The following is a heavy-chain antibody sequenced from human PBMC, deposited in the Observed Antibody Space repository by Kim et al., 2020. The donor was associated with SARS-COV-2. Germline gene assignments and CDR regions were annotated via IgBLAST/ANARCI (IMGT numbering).Heavy chain of an antibody. J-gene: IGHJ6*02. CDR2: INPNSGGT. V-gene: IGHV1-2*02. CDR1: GYTFTGYY. CDR3: ARAIRPKDYYYYGMDV. Sequence: ASVKVSCKASGYTFTGYYMHWVRQAPGQGLEWMGWINPNSGGTNYAQKFQGRVTMTRDTSISTAYMELSRLRSDDTAVYYCARAIRPKDYYYYGMDVWGQGTTVTVSS. D-gene: IGHD2-2*02.